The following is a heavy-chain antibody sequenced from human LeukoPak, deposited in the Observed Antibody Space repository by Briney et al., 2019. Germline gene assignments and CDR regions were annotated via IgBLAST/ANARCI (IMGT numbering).Heavy chain of an antibody. Sequence: GASVKVSCTASGYTFTSYGISWVRQAPGQGLEWMGWISAYNGNTNYAQELQGRVTMTTDTSTSTAYMELRSLRSDDTAVYYCARSDIVVVPAAMWDYWGQGTLVTVSS. CDR3: ARSDIVVVPAAMWDY. CDR1: GYTFTSYG. V-gene: IGHV1-18*01. CDR2: ISAYNGNT. D-gene: IGHD2-2*01. J-gene: IGHJ4*02.